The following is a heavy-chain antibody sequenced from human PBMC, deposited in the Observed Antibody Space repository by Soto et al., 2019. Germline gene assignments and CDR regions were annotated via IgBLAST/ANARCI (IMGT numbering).Heavy chain of an antibody. CDR2: ISWESGRI. CDR3: ARGLVGYDPGRLDS. Sequence: EVHLVESGGGVVPPGRSLRLSCAASGFTFDDYGMHWVRQRPGKGLEAVSGISWESGRIEYADSVKGRFTITRDNAKNSQYFQMNSLRHEDTAFYYCARGLVGYDPGRLDSWGQGTLVTVSS. J-gene: IGHJ5*01. CDR1: GFTFDDYG. V-gene: IGHV3-9*01. D-gene: IGHD5-12*01.